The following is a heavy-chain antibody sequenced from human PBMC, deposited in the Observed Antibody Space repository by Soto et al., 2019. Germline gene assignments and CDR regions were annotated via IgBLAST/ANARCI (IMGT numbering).Heavy chain of an antibody. D-gene: IGHD6-19*01. CDR2: INPNSGGT. CDR1: GYTFTGYY. V-gene: IGHV1-2*02. CDR3: ARGGIAVAGIMGPS. J-gene: IGHJ4*02. Sequence: GASVKVSCKASGYTFTGYYMHWVRQAPGQGLEWMEWINPNSGGTNYAQKFQGRVTMTRDTSISTAYMELSRLRSDDTAVYYCARGGIAVAGIMGPSWGQGTLVTVSS.